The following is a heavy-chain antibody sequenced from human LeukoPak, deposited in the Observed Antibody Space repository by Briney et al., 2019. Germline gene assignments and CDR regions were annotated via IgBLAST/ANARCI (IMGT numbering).Heavy chain of an antibody. CDR1: GSTFDDYA. Sequence: PGGSLRLSCAASGSTFDDYATHWVRQAPGRGLEWVALISSDGVSTYYADSVKGRFIISRDNTKHSLYLQINGLRTEDTAFYFCAMDSGYQLLRAEYFQRWGQGTLVTVSS. J-gene: IGHJ1*01. CDR3: AMDSGYQLLRAEYFQR. V-gene: IGHV3-43*02. D-gene: IGHD2-2*01. CDR2: ISSDGVST.